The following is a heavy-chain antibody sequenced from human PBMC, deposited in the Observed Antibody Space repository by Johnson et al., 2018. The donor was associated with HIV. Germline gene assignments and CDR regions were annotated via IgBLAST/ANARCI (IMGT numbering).Heavy chain of an antibody. V-gene: IGHV3-66*02. D-gene: IGHD3-22*01. CDR2: IYSGGST. CDR3: ARGSYYDSSGDAFDI. CDR1: GFTFSNHY. J-gene: IGHJ3*02. Sequence: VQLVESGGGLVQPGGSLRLSCAASGFTFSNHYMSWVRQAPGKGLEWVSVIYSGGSTYYADSVKGRFTISRDNSKNTLYLQMNSLRAEDTAVYYCARGSYYDSSGDAFDIWGQGTMVTVSS.